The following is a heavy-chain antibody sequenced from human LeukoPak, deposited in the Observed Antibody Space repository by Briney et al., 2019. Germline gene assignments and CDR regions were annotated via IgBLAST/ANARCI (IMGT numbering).Heavy chain of an antibody. Sequence: GGSLRLSCAGSGFTFSSYNMNWVRQAPGKGLEWVSSISSSSSYIYYADSVKARFTISRDNAKNSLYLQVNSLRAEDTAVYYCARDRTTVTTFDYWGQGTLVTVSS. CDR2: ISSSSSYI. D-gene: IGHD4-17*01. CDR1: GFTFSSYN. CDR3: ARDRTTVTTFDY. V-gene: IGHV3-21*01. J-gene: IGHJ4*02.